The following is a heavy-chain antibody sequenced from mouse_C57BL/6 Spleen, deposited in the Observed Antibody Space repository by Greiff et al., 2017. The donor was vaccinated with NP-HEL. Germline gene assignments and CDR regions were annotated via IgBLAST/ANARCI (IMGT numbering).Heavy chain of an antibody. CDR2: IHPNSGST. CDR1: GYTFTSYW. V-gene: IGHV1-64*01. Sequence: QVQLQQPGAELVKPGASVKLSCKASGYTFTSYWMHWVKQRPGQGLEWIGMIHPNSGSTNYNEKFKSKATLTVDKSSSTAYMQLSSLTSEDSAVYYCARSGTTVVATYDYWGQGTTLTVSS. CDR3: ARSGTTVVATYDY. J-gene: IGHJ2*01. D-gene: IGHD1-1*01.